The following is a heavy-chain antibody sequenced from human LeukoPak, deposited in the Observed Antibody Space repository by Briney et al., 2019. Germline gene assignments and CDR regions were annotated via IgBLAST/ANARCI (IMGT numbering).Heavy chain of an antibody. CDR1: GYTFTSYG. CDR3: AREVSAARFWFDP. CDR2: INPSGGST. J-gene: IGHJ5*02. V-gene: IGHV1-46*01. Sequence: ASVKVSCKASGYTFTSYGISWVRQAPGQGLEWMGIINPSGGSTSYAQKFQGRVTMTRDTSTSTVYMELSSLRSEDTAVYYCAREVSAARFWFDPWGQGTLVTVSS. D-gene: IGHD6-13*01.